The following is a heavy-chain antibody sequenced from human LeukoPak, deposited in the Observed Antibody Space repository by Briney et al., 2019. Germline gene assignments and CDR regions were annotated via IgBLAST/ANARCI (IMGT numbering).Heavy chain of an antibody. V-gene: IGHV4-4*09. CDR2: IYTSGST. CDR1: GGSISSYY. Sequence: SETLSLTCTVSGGSISSYYWSWIRQPPGKGLEWIGYIYTSGSTNYNPSLKSRVTISVGTSKNQFSLKLSSVTAADTAVYYCARERLFTIFGVVTEYYMDVWGKGTTVTVSS. J-gene: IGHJ6*03. D-gene: IGHD3-3*01. CDR3: ARERLFTIFGVVTEYYMDV.